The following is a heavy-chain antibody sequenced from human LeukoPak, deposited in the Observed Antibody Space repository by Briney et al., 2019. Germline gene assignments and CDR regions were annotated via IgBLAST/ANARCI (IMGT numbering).Heavy chain of an antibody. D-gene: IGHD3-3*01. CDR1: GYSISSGYY. J-gene: IGHJ4*02. V-gene: IGHV4-38-2*01. CDR2: IYHSGST. CDR3: ARHYDFWSGYFDY. Sequence: PSETLSLTCAVSGYSISSGYYWGWIRQPPGKGLEWIGSIYHSGSTYYNPSLRSRVTMSVDTSKNQFSLKLSSVTAADTAVYYCARHYDFWSGYFDYWGQGTLVTLSS.